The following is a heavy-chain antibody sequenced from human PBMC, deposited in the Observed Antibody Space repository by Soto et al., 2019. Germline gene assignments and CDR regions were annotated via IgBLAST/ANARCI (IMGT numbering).Heavy chain of an antibody. D-gene: IGHD1-26*01. CDR2: IVVGSGNT. Sequence: ASVKVSCKASGFTFTSSAVQWVRQARGQRLEWIGWIVVGSGNTNYAQKFQERVTITRDMSTSTAYMELSSLRSEDTAVYYCATRSGHSGSYYAFDIWGQGTMVTVSS. CDR1: GFTFTSSA. CDR3: ATRSGHSGSYYAFDI. J-gene: IGHJ3*02. V-gene: IGHV1-58*01.